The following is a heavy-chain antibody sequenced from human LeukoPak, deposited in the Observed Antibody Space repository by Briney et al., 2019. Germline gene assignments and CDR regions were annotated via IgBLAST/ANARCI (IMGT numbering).Heavy chain of an antibody. CDR3: ARDSSRGITMIVD. J-gene: IGHJ4*02. CDR2: ISSGSSYI. V-gene: IGHV3-21*01. CDR1: GFIFSTYS. Sequence: GGSLRLSCAASGFIFSTYSMNWVRQAPGKGLEWVSFISSGSSYIYYADSVKGRFTISRDNAKNSLYLQMNSLRAEDTAVYYCARDSSRGITMIVDWGQGTLVTVSS. D-gene: IGHD3-22*01.